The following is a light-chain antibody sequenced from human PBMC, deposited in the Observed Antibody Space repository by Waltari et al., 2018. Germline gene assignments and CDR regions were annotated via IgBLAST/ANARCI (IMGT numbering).Light chain of an antibody. Sequence: EIVLTQSPATLSLSPGERATLSCRASQSVSRYLALYQQKPGQAPRLLIYDASNRATGIPARFTGSGSGTDFTLTISSLEPEDFAVYYCQQRSSWPRVTFGQGTRLEIK. CDR1: QSVSRY. CDR2: DAS. J-gene: IGKJ5*01. CDR3: QQRSSWPRVT. V-gene: IGKV3-11*01.